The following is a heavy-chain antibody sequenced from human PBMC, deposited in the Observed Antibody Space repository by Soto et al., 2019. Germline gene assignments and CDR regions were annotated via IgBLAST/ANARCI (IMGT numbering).Heavy chain of an antibody. J-gene: IGHJ4*02. CDR2: INAGNGNT. CDR1: GYTFTSYA. CDR3: ARSIVVVTALDD. Sequence: ASVKVSCKASGYTFTSYAMHWVRQAPGQRLEWMGWINAGNGNTKYSQKFQGRVTITRDTSASTAYMELSSLRSEDTAVYYCARSIVVVTALDDWAQGSLVIGSS. V-gene: IGHV1-3*01. D-gene: IGHD2-21*02.